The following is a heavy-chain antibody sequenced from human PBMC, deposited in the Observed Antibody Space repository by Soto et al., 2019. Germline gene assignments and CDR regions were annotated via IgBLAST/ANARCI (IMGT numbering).Heavy chain of an antibody. CDR2: IYYSGST. Sequence: SETLSLTCTVSGGSIRSYYWSWIRQPPGKGLEWIGYIYYSGSTNYNPSLKSRVTISVDTSKNQFSLKLSSVTAADTAVYYCARDHVGGMDVWGQGTTVTVSS. CDR3: ARDHVGGMDV. J-gene: IGHJ6*02. CDR1: GGSIRSYY. V-gene: IGHV4-59*01.